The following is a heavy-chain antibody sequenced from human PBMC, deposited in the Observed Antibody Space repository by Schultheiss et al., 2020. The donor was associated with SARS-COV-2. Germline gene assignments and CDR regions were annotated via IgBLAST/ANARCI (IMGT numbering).Heavy chain of an antibody. V-gene: IGHV4-4*07. D-gene: IGHD3-3*01. CDR2: IYTSGST. CDR1: GGSISSYY. CDR3: ARHFHRDFWSRSGYYGDGAFDY. J-gene: IGHJ4*02. Sequence: SETLSLTCTVSGGSISSYYWSWIRQPAGKGLEWIGRIYTSGSTNYNPSLKSRVTMSVDTSKNQFSLKLSSVTAADTAVYYCARHFHRDFWSRSGYYGDGAFDYWGQGTLVTVSS.